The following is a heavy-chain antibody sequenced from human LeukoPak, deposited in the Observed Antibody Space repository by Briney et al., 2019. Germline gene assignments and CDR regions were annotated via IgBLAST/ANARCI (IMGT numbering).Heavy chain of an antibody. Sequence: TSETLSLTCTVSGGSISSYYWSWLRQSPEQGLEWIGYIYDTWSTNFNPSLESRISISVDTSKNQFSLKLSSVTAADTAVYYCARTVSGSYEGWFDPWGQGTLVTVSS. D-gene: IGHD1-26*01. CDR3: ARTVSGSYEGWFDP. CDR2: IYDTWST. V-gene: IGHV4-59*01. J-gene: IGHJ5*02. CDR1: GGSISSYY.